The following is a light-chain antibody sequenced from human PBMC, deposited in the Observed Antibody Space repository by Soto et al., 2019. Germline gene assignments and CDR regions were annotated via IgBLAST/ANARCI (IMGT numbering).Light chain of an antibody. CDR2: KAS. Sequence: DIQMTQSPSTLSASLGDRVTITCRASQSISSWLAWYQQKPGKAPKLLIYKASSLESGVPSRFSGSGSGTEFTLTISSLQPDDFATYYCQQYNSYWTFGQWTKVDIK. CDR3: QQYNSYWT. J-gene: IGKJ1*01. CDR1: QSISSW. V-gene: IGKV1-5*03.